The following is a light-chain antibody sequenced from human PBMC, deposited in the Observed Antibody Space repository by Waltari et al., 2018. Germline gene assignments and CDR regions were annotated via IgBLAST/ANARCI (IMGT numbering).Light chain of an antibody. V-gene: IGLV2-14*03. Sequence: QSALTQPASVSGSPGQSLPISCTGTSSDVGIYDYVSWFQHHPGKAPKLIIYDVTNRPSGVSSRFSGSKSGNTASLTISGLQAEDEADYFCSSYTTSTTLVFGGGTKLSVL. CDR3: SSYTTSTTLV. CDR2: DVT. J-gene: IGLJ2*01. CDR1: SSDVGIYDY.